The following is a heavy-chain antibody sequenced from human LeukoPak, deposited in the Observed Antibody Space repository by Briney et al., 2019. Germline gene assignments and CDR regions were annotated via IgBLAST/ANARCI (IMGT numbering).Heavy chain of an antibody. Sequence: ASVKVSCKASGYTFTSSGISWVRQAPGQGLEWMGWISAYNGNTNYAQKLQGRVTMTTDTSTSTAYMELRSLRSEGTAVYYCARTTYDFWSGLDYWGQGTLVTVSS. CDR2: ISAYNGNT. V-gene: IGHV1-18*01. CDR3: ARTTYDFWSGLDY. J-gene: IGHJ4*02. CDR1: GYTFTSSG. D-gene: IGHD3-3*01.